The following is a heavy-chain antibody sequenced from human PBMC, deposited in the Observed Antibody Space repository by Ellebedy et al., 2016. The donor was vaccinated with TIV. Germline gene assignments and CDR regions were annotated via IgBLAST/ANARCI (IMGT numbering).Heavy chain of an antibody. V-gene: IGHV4-59*12. J-gene: IGHJ4*02. CDR1: GGSISSYY. Sequence: SETLSLXXTVSGGSISSYYWSWIRQPPGKGLEWIGYIYYSGSTNYNPSLKSRVTISVDTSKNQFSLKLSSVTAADTAVYYCARGSGSGSGYWGQGTLVTVSS. CDR3: ARGSGSGSGY. CDR2: IYYSGST. D-gene: IGHD3-10*01.